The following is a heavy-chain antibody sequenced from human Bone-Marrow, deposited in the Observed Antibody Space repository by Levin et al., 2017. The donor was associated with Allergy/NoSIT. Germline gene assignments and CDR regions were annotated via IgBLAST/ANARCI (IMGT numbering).Heavy chain of an antibody. V-gene: IGHV1-18*01. D-gene: IGHD4-17*01. J-gene: IGHJ4*02. CDR3: ARVLDYGDNNFDY. CDR2: ISAYNGNT. CDR1: GYTFTSYG. Sequence: GESLKISCKASGYTFTSYGISWVRQAPGQGLEWMGWISAYNGNTNYAQKLQGRVTMTTDTSTSTAYMELRSLRSDDTAVYYCARVLDYGDNNFDYWGQGTLVTVSS.